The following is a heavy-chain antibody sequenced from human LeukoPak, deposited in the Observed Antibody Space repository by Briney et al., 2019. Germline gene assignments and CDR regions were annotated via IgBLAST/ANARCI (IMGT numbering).Heavy chain of an antibody. Sequence: SETLSLTCAVSGYSISSGFFWAWIRQPPGKGLEWVGSIYHSGSTFYNPSLESRVTISVDTSKNQFSLRLTSVTAADTAVYYCARHEAEMATILGGYWGQGTLVTVSS. CDR2: IYHSGST. CDR1: GYSISSGFF. J-gene: IGHJ4*02. D-gene: IGHD5-24*01. V-gene: IGHV4-38-2*01. CDR3: ARHEAEMATILGGY.